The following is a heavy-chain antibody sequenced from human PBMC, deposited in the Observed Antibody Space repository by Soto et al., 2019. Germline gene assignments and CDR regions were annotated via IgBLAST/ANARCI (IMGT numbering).Heavy chain of an antibody. CDR1: GFTFSSYG. V-gene: IGHV3-30*18. Sequence: GGSLRLSCAASGFTFSSYGMHWVRQAPGKGLEWVAFISYDGSDKYYGDSVKGRFTISRDNSKNTLYLQMNRLRGEDTAVYYCAKGSSTVVIRPLDYWGQGTLVTVSS. CDR3: AKGSSTVVIRPLDY. CDR2: ISYDGSDK. J-gene: IGHJ4*02. D-gene: IGHD2-15*01.